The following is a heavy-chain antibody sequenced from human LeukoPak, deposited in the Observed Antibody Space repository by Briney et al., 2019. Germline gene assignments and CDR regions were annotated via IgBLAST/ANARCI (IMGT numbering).Heavy chain of an antibody. D-gene: IGHD4-23*01. CDR3: ASTMTTVAEFGY. CDR1: GGSISSYY. CDR2: IYTSGST. V-gene: IGHV4-4*07. Sequence: ASETLSLTCTVSGGSISSYYWSWIRQPAGKGLERIGRIYTSGSTNYNPSLKSRVTMSVDTSKNQFSLKLSSVTAADTAVYYCASTMTTVAEFGYWGQGTLVTVSS. J-gene: IGHJ4*02.